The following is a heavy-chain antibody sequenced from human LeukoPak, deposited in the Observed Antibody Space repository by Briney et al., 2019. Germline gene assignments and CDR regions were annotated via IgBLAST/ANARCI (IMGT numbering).Heavy chain of an antibody. D-gene: IGHD3-10*02. Sequence: PSETLSLTCTVSGGSISEYYWSWIRQPPGKGLEWIAYISYNGITNYNPSLKSRVTISVDTSKNQFSLKLSSVTAADTAVYYCARHMSGDYDYWGQGTLVTASS. V-gene: IGHV4-59*08. CDR1: GGSISEYY. CDR2: ISYNGIT. J-gene: IGHJ4*02. CDR3: ARHMSGDYDY.